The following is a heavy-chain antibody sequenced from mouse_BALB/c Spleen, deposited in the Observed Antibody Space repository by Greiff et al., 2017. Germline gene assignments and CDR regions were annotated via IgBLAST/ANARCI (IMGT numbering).Heavy chain of an antibody. D-gene: IGHD4-1*01. CDR1: GYSFTSYW. Sequence: EVQLQQSGTVLARPGASVKMSCKASGYSFTSYWMHWVKQRPGQGLEWIGAIYPGNSDTSYNQKFKGKAKLTAVTSASTAYMELSSLTNEDSAVYYCTRNWGEGGFDYWGQGTTLTVSS. CDR2: IYPGNSDT. J-gene: IGHJ2*01. CDR3: TRNWGEGGFDY. V-gene: IGHV1-5*01.